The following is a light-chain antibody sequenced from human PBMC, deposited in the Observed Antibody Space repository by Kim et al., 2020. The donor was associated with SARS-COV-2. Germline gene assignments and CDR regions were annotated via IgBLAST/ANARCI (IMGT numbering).Light chain of an antibody. CDR1: QSIGNW. CDR3: QEYNTNPWT. CDR2: KAS. J-gene: IGKJ1*01. V-gene: IGKV1-5*03. Sequence: ASVGDRVTITCRASQSIGNWLAWYQQKPVKAPKLLIYKASSLQSGVPSMFSGSGSGTEFTLTVSSLQPDDFATYFCQEYNTNPWTFGQGTKVDIK.